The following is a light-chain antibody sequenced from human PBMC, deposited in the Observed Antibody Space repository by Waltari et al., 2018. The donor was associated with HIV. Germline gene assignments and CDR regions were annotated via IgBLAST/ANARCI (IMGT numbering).Light chain of an antibody. CDR3: AAWDDSLNGYV. V-gene: IGLV1-44*01. J-gene: IGLJ1*01. CDR1: SSNIGSYT. CDR2: HNK. Sequence: QSVLTQPPSASGTPAQRVTISCSGSSSNIGSYTVRWSQQPPVPSPKPIIYHNKRRPAGVPGRFSGSKAGTSASLAISGLQSEEEADYSCAAWDDSLNGYVFGTGTKVTVL.